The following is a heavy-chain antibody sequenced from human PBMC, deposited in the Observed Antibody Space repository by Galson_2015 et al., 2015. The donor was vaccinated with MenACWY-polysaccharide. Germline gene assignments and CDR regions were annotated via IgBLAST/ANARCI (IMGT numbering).Heavy chain of an antibody. J-gene: IGHJ5*02. D-gene: IGHD4-17*01. CDR1: GYTFTSYG. CDR2: ISVYNGNT. CDR3: ARDFLSTVTTRPGS. V-gene: IGHV1-18*01. Sequence: PVKVACKASGYTFTSYGISWVRQAPGQGLEWMGWISVYNGNTKYAQNLQGRVTMTTDTSTSTAYMELRSLRSDDTAVYYCARDFLSTVTTRPGSWGQGTLVTFSS.